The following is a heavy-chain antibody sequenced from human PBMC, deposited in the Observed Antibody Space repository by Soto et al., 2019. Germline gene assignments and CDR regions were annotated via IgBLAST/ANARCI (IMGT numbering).Heavy chain of an antibody. CDR1: GGSFSGYY. D-gene: IGHD3-10*01. CDR2: INHSGST. Sequence: SETLSLTCAVYGGSFSGYYWSWIRQPPGKGLEWIGEINHSGSTNYNPSLKSRVTISVDTSKNRFSLKLSSVTAADTAVYYCARRNVLLWFGGNLGWFDPWGQGTLVTVSS. J-gene: IGHJ5*02. CDR3: ARRNVLLWFGGNLGWFDP. V-gene: IGHV4-34*01.